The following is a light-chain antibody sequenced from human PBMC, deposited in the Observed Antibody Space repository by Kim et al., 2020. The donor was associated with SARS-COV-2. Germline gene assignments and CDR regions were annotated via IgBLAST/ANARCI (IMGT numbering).Light chain of an antibody. Sequence: PGQSITISCTGTSNDVGGYNYVSWYQQHPGKAPKLMIYDVDNRPSGVSTRFSGSKSGNTASLTISGLQAEDEADYYCSSYTSSSWVFGGGTQLTVL. J-gene: IGLJ3*02. CDR1: SNDVGGYNY. V-gene: IGLV2-14*03. CDR2: DVD. CDR3: SSYTSSSWV.